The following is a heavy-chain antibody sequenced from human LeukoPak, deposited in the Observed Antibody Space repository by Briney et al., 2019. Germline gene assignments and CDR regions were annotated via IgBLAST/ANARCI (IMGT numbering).Heavy chain of an antibody. CDR3: ARVWDSGSYFSGLTNWFDP. CDR1: GGSISSYY. V-gene: IGHV4-4*07. J-gene: IGHJ5*02. Sequence: SETLSLTCTVSGGSISSYYWSWIRQPAGKGLEWIGRIYTSGSTNYNPSLKSRVTMSVDTSKNQFSLKLSSVTAADTAVCYCARVWDSGSYFSGLTNWFDPWGREPWSPSPQ. CDR2: IYTSGST. D-gene: IGHD1-26*01.